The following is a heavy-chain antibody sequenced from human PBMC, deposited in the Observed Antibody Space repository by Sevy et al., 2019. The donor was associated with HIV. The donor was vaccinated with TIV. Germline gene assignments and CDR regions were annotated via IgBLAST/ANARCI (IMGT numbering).Heavy chain of an antibody. D-gene: IGHD2-15*01. J-gene: IGHJ5*02. CDR3: ATVGLGYYSGSSYYQGDWFDP. CDR1: GYSLRKLS. V-gene: IGHV1-24*01. Sequence: ASVKVSCKVFGYSLRKLSMHWVRQAPGKGLELMGSLDPGNGEITYAQTLQGRVTMTEDTSTDTAYMELSSLTSEDTATYYCATVGLGYYSGSSYYQGDWFDPWGQGTLVTVSS. CDR2: LDPGNGEI.